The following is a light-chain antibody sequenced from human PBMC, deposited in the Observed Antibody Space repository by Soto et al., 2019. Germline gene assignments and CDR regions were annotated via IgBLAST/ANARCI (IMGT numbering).Light chain of an antibody. CDR2: GAS. J-gene: IGKJ5*01. CDR3: QQYNNWPPIT. Sequence: EIVMTQSPATLSVSPGERATLSCRASQSISSNLAWYQQTPGQAPRLLIYGASTRATDIPARFSGSGSGTDFTLTISSLQSEDFGLYYCQQYNNWPPITFGQGTRREIK. V-gene: IGKV3-15*01. CDR1: QSISSN.